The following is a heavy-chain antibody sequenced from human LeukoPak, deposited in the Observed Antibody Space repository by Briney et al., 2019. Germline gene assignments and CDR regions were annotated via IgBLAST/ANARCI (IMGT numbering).Heavy chain of an antibody. Sequence: ASVKVSCKASGYTFTSYDINWVRQATGQGLEWMGWMNPNSGNTGYAQKFQGRVTMTRNTSISTVYMELSSLRSEDTAVYYCATKTPSAYDSSGYGTFDPWGQGTLVTVSS. CDR3: ATKTPSAYDSSGYGTFDP. CDR2: MNPNSGNT. V-gene: IGHV1-8*01. D-gene: IGHD3-22*01. J-gene: IGHJ5*02. CDR1: GYTFTSYD.